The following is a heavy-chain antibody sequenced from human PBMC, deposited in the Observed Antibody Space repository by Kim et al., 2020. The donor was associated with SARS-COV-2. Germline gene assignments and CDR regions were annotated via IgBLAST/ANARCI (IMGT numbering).Heavy chain of an antibody. CDR2: INHSGST. V-gene: IGHV4-34*01. D-gene: IGHD2-15*01. CDR3: ARGFYSPPPDAFDI. Sequence: SETLSLTCVVYGGSFSGYYWSWIRQSPGKGLEWIGEINHSGSTNYNPSLKSRVTISVDTSKNQFSLKLSSVTAADTAVYYCARGFYSPPPDAFDIWGQGTMVTVSS. J-gene: IGHJ3*02. CDR1: GGSFSGYY.